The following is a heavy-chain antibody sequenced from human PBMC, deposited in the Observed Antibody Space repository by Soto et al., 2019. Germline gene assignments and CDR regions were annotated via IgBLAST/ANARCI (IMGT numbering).Heavy chain of an antibody. Sequence: SETLSLTCTVSGASISYGGFSWSWIRQSPGKGLEWIGYISHLESAYFHPSFKSRLTMSIDRTRNQFSLKLSSVTAADMAVYYCARGGGYDSFDYWGQGVLVTVSS. D-gene: IGHD5-12*01. J-gene: IGHJ4*02. V-gene: IGHV4-30-2*06. CDR3: ARGGGYDSFDY. CDR1: GASISYGGFS. CDR2: ISHLESA.